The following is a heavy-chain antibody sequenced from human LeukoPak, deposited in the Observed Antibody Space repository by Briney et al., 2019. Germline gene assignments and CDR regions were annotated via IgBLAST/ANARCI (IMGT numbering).Heavy chain of an antibody. J-gene: IGHJ6*03. D-gene: IGHD3-22*01. Sequence: SETLSLTCAVYGGSFSGYYWSWIRQPPGKGLEWIGEINHSGSTNYNPSLKSRGTISVDTSKNQFSLKLSSVTAADTAVYYCARGPYYYDSSGYYPDIMDVWGKGTTVTVSS. CDR2: INHSGST. CDR3: ARGPYYYDSSGYYPDIMDV. CDR1: GGSFSGYY. V-gene: IGHV4-34*01.